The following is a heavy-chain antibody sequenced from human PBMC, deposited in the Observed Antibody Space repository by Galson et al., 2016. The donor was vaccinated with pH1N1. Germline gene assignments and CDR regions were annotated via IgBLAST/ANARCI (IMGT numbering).Heavy chain of an antibody. J-gene: IGHJ6*02. Sequence: SLRLSCAASGFSFSSNAMHWVRQNPGKGLEWVAFISYNGHDQSYANSVKGRFTVSRDNSKNTLYLQMSSLRPEDTALYYCAREDWSYADTYYYGMDVWGQGTTVTVSS. CDR1: GFSFSSNA. V-gene: IGHV3-30-3*01. CDR2: ISYNGHDQ. D-gene: IGHD3-16*01. CDR3: AREDWSYADTYYYGMDV.